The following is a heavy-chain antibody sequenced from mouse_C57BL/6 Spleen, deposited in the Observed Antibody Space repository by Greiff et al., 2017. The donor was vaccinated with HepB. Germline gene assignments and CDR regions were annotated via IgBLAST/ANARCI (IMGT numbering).Heavy chain of an antibody. D-gene: IGHD2-5*01. Sequence: VQGVESGPELVKPGASVKISCKASGYAFSSSWMNWVKQRPGKGLEWIGRIYPGDGDTNYNGKFKGKATLTADKSSSTAYMQLSSLTSEDSAVYFCAREGYSMFAYWGQGTLVTVSA. V-gene: IGHV1-82*01. J-gene: IGHJ3*01. CDR2: IYPGDGDT. CDR3: AREGYSMFAY. CDR1: GYAFSSSW.